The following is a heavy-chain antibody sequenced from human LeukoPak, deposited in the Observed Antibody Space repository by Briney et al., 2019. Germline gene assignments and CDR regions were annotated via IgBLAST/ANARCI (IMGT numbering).Heavy chain of an antibody. Sequence: GGSLRLSCAASGFMFSSYWMSWVRQAPGKGLEWVANIKQGGTKKYYVDSVKGRFTISRDNAKNSLYLQTSSLRAEDTAVYYCARVRGDLYFDFWGQGALVTVSS. J-gene: IGHJ4*02. CDR1: GFMFSSYW. CDR2: IKQGGTKK. V-gene: IGHV3-7*04. D-gene: IGHD2-21*02. CDR3: ARVRGDLYFDF.